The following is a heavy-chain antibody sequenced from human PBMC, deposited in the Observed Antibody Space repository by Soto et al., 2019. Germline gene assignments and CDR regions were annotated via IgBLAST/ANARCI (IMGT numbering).Heavy chain of an antibody. CDR2: IYPGDSHI. D-gene: IGHD2-2*01. CDR3: VRRFCSETSCPYYFDY. Sequence: GESLKISCKGSGYSFPTFWIGWVRQMPGKGLEWMAIIYPGDSHIRYSPSFQGQVTIPVDTSIATAFLQWSSLKASDTAMYYCVRRFCSETSCPYYFDYWGQGALVTVSS. V-gene: IGHV5-51*01. J-gene: IGHJ4*02. CDR1: GYSFPTFW.